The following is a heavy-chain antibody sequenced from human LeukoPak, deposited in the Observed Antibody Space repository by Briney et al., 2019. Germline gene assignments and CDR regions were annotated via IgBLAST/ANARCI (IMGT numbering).Heavy chain of an antibody. CDR3: ASLHYYDSSGRDY. J-gene: IGHJ4*02. CDR2: ISSSGIYT. V-gene: IGHV3-21*01. D-gene: IGHD3-22*01. CDR1: GFTFSSYS. Sequence: KPGGSLRLPCAASGFTFSSYSMTWVRQAPGKGLKWVSTISSSGIYTYYADSVKGRFTISRDDAKNSLYLQMNSLRAEDTAVYYCASLHYYDSSGRDYWGQGTLVTLSS.